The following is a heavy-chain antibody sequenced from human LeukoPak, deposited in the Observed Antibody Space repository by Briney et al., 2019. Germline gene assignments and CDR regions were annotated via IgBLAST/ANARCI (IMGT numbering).Heavy chain of an antibody. J-gene: IGHJ3*02. Sequence: PGGSLRLSCAGSGFTFSNAWMSWVRQAPGKGLEWVGRIKSKTDGGTTDYAAPVKGRFTISRDDSKNTLYLQMNSLKTEDTAVYYCTTDRCSLCGGAFDIWGQGTMVTVSS. CDR3: TTDRCSLCGGAFDI. D-gene: IGHD3-16*01. CDR1: GFTFSNAW. V-gene: IGHV3-15*01. CDR2: IKSKTDGGTT.